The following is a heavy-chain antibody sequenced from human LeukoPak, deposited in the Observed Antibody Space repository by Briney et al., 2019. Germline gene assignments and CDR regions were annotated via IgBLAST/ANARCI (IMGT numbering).Heavy chain of an antibody. D-gene: IGHD5-24*01. J-gene: IGHJ4*02. V-gene: IGHV3-53*01. Sequence: GGSLRLSCTASEFTVSRNYMLWVRQAPGKGLEWVSLIFSNGDTHYADSVKCRFTISRDTSKNTVSLQMNSLRVEDTAMYYCTRDQMNYWGQGTLVTVSS. CDR1: EFTVSRNY. CDR2: IFSNGDT. CDR3: TRDQMNY.